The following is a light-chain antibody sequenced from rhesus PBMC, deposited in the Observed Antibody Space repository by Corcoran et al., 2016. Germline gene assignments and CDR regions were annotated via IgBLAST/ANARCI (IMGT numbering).Light chain of an antibody. CDR1: QSVSSY. Sequence: EIVMTQSPATLSLSPGERATLSCRASQSVSSYLAWYQQKPGQAPSLPIYGASSRATGIPDRFSGSGSGTDFTLTISSLEAEDFAVYYCQETSNLWTFGQGTKVEIK. CDR2: GAS. V-gene: IGKV3-31*02. CDR3: QETSNLWT. J-gene: IGKJ1*01.